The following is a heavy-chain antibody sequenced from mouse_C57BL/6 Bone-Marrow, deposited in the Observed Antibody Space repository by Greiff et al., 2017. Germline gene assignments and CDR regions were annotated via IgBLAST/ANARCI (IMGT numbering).Heavy chain of an antibody. Sequence: QVQLKQPGAELVKPGASVKLSCKASGYTFTSYWMQWVKQRPGQGLAWIGEIDPSDSYTNYNQKFKGKATLTVDTSSSTAYMQLSRLTSEDSAVYYCARSDCYYWGQGTTLTVSS. V-gene: IGHV1-50*01. CDR3: ARSDCYY. J-gene: IGHJ2*01. D-gene: IGHD2-4*01. CDR2: IDPSDSYT. CDR1: GYTFTSYW.